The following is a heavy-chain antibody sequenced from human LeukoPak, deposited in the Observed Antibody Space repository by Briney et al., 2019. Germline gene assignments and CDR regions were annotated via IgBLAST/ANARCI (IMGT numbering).Heavy chain of an antibody. CDR3: ASSITGTGPTSAYAFDI. J-gene: IGHJ3*02. CDR2: FDPEDGET. Sequence: ASVKVSCKVSGYTLTELSMHWVRQAPGKGLEWMGGFDPEDGETIYAQKFQGRVTMTEDTSTDTAYMELSSLRSEDTAVYYCASSITGTGPTSAYAFDIWGQGTMVTVSS. V-gene: IGHV1-24*01. CDR1: GYTLTELS. D-gene: IGHD1/OR15-1a*01.